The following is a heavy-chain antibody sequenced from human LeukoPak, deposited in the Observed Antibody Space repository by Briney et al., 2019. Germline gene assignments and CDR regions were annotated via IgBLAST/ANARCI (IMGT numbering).Heavy chain of an antibody. J-gene: IGHJ4*02. CDR2: INHSGST. D-gene: IGHD3-10*01. V-gene: IGHV4-34*01. CDR1: GGSFSGYY. CDR3: ARQGLTMVRGVGRYYFDY. Sequence: PSETLSLTCAVYGGSFSGYYWSWIRQPPGKGLEWIGEINHSGSTNYNPSLKSRVTISVDTSKNQFSLKLSSVTAADTAVYYCARQGLTMVRGVGRYYFDYWGQGTLVTVSS.